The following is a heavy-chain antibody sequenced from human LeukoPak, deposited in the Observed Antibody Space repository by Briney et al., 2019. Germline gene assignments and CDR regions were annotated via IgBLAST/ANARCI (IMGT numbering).Heavy chain of an antibody. D-gene: IGHD3-10*01. V-gene: IGHV1-8*02. J-gene: IGHJ6*03. CDR2: MNPNSGNT. CDR1: GYTFTSYG. CDR3: ARGPRRFGELNYYYYYMDV. Sequence: ASVKVSCKASGYTFTSYGISWVRQAPGQGLEWMGWMNPNSGNTGYAQKFQGRVTMTRNTSISTAYMELSSLRSEDTAVYYCARGPRRFGELNYYYYYMDVWGKGTTVTISS.